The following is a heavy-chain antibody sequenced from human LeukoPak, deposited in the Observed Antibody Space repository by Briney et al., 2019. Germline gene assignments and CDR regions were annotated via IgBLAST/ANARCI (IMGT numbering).Heavy chain of an antibody. CDR1: GFTFSSYA. CDR3: AKDRVRRWAFDY. J-gene: IGHJ4*02. Sequence: PGGSLRLSCAASGFTFSSYAMSWVRQAPGKGLEGVSAISGSGGSTYYADSVKGRFTISRDNSKNTLYLQMNSLRAEDTAVYYCAKDRVRRWAFDYWGQGTLVTVSS. V-gene: IGHV3-23*01. CDR2: ISGSGGST. D-gene: IGHD1-26*01.